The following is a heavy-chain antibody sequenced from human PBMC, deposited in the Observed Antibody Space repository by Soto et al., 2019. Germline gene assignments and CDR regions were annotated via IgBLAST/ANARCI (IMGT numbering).Heavy chain of an antibody. V-gene: IGHV3-21*06. CDR3: RKGGWGHVLDA. Sequence: DVQLVESGGGLVKPGESLRLSCAASGFTFNSHTMTWVRQTTGKGLEWVSSIGSNGRDTYYPDSRGGRFTISRDNAKNSLFLQMDSLRAEDTAVYYCRKGGWGHVLDAWGQGTTVTVSS. CDR1: GFTFNSHT. CDR2: IGSNGRDT. D-gene: IGHD3-16*01. J-gene: IGHJ6*02.